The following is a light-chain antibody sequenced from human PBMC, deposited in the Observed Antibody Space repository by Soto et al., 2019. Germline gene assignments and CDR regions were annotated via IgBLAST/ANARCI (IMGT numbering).Light chain of an antibody. CDR1: QSVLYSSNNKNY. CDR3: QQYYSSPIT. J-gene: IGKJ5*01. CDR2: WAS. V-gene: IGKV4-1*01. Sequence: DIVMTQSPDSLAVSLGERATINCTSGQSVLYSSNNKNYLAWYQQKPGQPPKLLIYWASTRESGVPDRFSGSGSGTDFTLTISSLRAEDVAVYYCQQYYSSPITFGQGTRLEIK.